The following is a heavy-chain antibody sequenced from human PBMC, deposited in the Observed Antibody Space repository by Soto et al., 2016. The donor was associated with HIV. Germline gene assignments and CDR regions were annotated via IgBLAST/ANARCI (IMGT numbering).Heavy chain of an antibody. J-gene: IGHJ3*01. CDR3: SEGIRIGRS. D-gene: IGHD2-15*01. Sequence: QVQLVQSGAEVKKPGASVKVSCKASGYTFTSYDINWVRQATGQGLEWMGWMNPHSGGTQYAQKFQGRVTMSRDTSINTAYMDLTSLETLTTTAVYFCSEGIRIGRSGGQGDNGHRLF. CDR2: MNPHSGGT. CDR1: GYTFTSYD. V-gene: IGHV1-2*02.